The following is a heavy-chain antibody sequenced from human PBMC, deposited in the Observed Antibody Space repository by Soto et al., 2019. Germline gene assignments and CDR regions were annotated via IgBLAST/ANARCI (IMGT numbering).Heavy chain of an antibody. CDR1: GGSIRRSDYY. D-gene: IGHD7-27*01. CDR3: ARLESVTRSLGYFDY. Sequence: SETLSLTCTVSGGSIRRSDYYWSWVRQLPGRGLEWIAYIYYSGSTFYNPSLMSRLAISVDTSRNQFSLSLTSVTAADTAVYYCARLESVTRSLGYFDYWGQGIRVTVSS. J-gene: IGHJ4*02. CDR2: IYYSGST. V-gene: IGHV4-31*03.